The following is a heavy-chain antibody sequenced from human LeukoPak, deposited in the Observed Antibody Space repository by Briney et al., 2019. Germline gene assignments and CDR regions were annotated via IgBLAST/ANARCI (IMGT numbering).Heavy chain of an antibody. J-gene: IGHJ4*02. Sequence: GESLQISCKGSGYTFSSYWIGWVRQMPGKGLEWIGIIYPGDSDTRYSPSLQGQVTISVDTSIGTAYLQWSSLKASDTAIYYCARQNDFRLDYWGQGTLVTVSS. CDR3: ARQNDFRLDY. D-gene: IGHD3-3*01. CDR2: IYPGDSDT. V-gene: IGHV5-51*01. CDR1: GYTFSSYW.